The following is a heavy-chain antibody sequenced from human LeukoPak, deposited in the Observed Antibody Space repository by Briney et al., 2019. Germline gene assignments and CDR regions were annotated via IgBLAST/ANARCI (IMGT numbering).Heavy chain of an antibody. CDR2: IWYDGSNK. J-gene: IGHJ4*02. V-gene: IGHV3-33*01. CDR1: GFSFRNYG. CDR3: ARDGPAGDHGVTTYYFDY. D-gene: IGHD4-17*01. Sequence: PGTSLRLSCEVSGFSFRNYGMHWVRQAPGKGLKWVAVIWYDGSNKYYADPVKGRFTISRDNSKNTLYLQMNSLRVEDTAVYYCARDGPAGDHGVTTYYFDYWGQGTLVTVSS.